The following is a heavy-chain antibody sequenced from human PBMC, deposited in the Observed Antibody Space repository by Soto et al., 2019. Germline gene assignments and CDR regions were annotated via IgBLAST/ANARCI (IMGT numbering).Heavy chain of an antibody. CDR1: GYTFTSYA. J-gene: IGHJ5*02. V-gene: IGHV1-3*01. Sequence: QVQLVQSGAEVKKPGASVKVSCKASGYTFTSYAMHWVRQAPGQRLEWMGWINAGNGNTKYSQKFQGRVTITRDTSASTAYMELSSLRSEDTTVYYCARDRTMARGVIILNWFDPWGQGTLVTVSS. CDR3: ARDRTMARGVIILNWFDP. D-gene: IGHD3-10*01. CDR2: INAGNGNT.